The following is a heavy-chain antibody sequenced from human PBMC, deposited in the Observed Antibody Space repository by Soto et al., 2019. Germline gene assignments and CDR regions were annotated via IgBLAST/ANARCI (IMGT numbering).Heavy chain of an antibody. CDR2: MFRDENNK. V-gene: IGHV3-30-3*02. Sequence: QVQVVESGRGVVQPGRSLRLSCAVSGVTVSDYPLHWVRQAPGKGLEWVAVMFRDENNKRYADSVKGRFTISRDNSKNTLYLQMDSLRPDDTAVYYCAKSTANWGQGTLVTVSS. CDR3: AKSTAN. J-gene: IGHJ4*02. CDR1: GVTVSDYP.